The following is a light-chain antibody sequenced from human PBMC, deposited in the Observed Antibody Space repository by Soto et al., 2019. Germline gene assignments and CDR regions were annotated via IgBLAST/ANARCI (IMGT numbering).Light chain of an antibody. CDR3: QQSYSTPAT. CDR1: QSISSY. J-gene: IGKJ2*01. Sequence: DIQMTQSPSSLSASVGDRVTITCRASQSISSYLNWYHQKPGKAPKLLIYAASSLQSGVPSRLSGSGSGTDFTLTISSLQPEDFATYYCQQSYSTPATFGHGTKLEIK. CDR2: AAS. V-gene: IGKV1-39*01.